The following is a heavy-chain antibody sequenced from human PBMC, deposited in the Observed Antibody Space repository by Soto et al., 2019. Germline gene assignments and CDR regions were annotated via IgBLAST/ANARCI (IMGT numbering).Heavy chain of an antibody. CDR2: ITDSGGDT. J-gene: IGHJ4*02. CDR1: GMTFGSRA. V-gene: IGHV3-23*01. Sequence: GGSLRLSCVASGMTFGSRAMSWVRQAPGEGLEWVSSITDSGGDTKYADSVRGRFAISRDNSKNTLYLQMSSLRAEDSAVYYCARGSKESYPGSRIFDFWGRGTLVTVSS. D-gene: IGHD3-10*01. CDR3: ARGSKESYPGSRIFDF.